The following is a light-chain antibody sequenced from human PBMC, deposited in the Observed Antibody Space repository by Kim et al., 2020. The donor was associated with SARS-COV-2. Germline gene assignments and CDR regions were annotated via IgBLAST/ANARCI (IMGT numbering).Light chain of an antibody. CDR1: QSVSSW. V-gene: IGKV1-5*03. Sequence: DIQMTQSPSTLSASVGDRVTITCRASQSVSSWLAWYRQKPGKAPKLLIYKASTLEGGVPSRFSGRGSGTEFALTINTLQPDDFATYSCQQYDSHPYTFGQGTKLEI. CDR3: QQYDSHPYT. J-gene: IGKJ2*01. CDR2: KAS.